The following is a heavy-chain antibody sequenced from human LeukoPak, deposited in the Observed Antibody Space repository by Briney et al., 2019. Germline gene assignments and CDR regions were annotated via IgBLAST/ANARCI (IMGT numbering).Heavy chain of an antibody. D-gene: IGHD3-22*01. Sequence: PGGSLRLSCAASGFTFSSYAISWVRQAPGKGLEWVSAISGSGGSTFYGDSVKGRFTISRDNSENTLYLQMNSLRVEDTAVYYCAQGRYYDTSGYSGWGQGTLVTVSS. V-gene: IGHV3-23*01. J-gene: IGHJ4*02. CDR1: GFTFSSYA. CDR2: ISGSGGST. CDR3: AQGRYYDTSGYSG.